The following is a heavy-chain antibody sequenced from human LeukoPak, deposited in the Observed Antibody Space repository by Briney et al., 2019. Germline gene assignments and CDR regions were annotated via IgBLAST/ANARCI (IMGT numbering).Heavy chain of an antibody. CDR1: GGSIGTYY. D-gene: IGHD3-10*01. CDR3: ARHIGGGIEDMDV. V-gene: IGHV4-59*08. J-gene: IGHJ6*03. CDR2: IYVTGN. Sequence: SETLSLTCTVSGGSIGTYYWSWVRQSPGKGPEWIGYIYVTGNRYNPYLQSRVTISVDTSRNQFFLKMSSVTAADTAVYYCARHIGGGIEDMDVWGKGTKVTVSS.